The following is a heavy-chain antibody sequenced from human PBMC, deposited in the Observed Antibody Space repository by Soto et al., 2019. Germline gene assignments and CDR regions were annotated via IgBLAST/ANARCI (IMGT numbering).Heavy chain of an antibody. V-gene: IGHV3-23*01. J-gene: IGHJ4*02. CDR3: ARYYYDSSGYYPL. D-gene: IGHD3-22*01. CDR2: ISGSGGST. Sequence: GGSLSLSCAASGFPFSSYAMSWVRQAPGKGLEWVSAISGSGGSTYYADSVKGRFTISRDNSKNTLYLQMNSLRAEDTAVYYCARYYYDSSGYYPLWGQGTLVTVSS. CDR1: GFPFSSYA.